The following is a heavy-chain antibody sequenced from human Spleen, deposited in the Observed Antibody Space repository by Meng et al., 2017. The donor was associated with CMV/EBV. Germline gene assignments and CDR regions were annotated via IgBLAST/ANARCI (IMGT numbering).Heavy chain of an antibody. J-gene: IGHJ4*02. CDR1: GFTFSGYW. CDR3: ARDHRDYYDSSAYYPY. V-gene: IGHV3-7*01. CDR2: INQDGSEK. Sequence: GGSLRLSCAASGFTFSGYWMSWVRQAPGKGLEWVANINQDGSEKNYVASVKDRFTISRDNAKSSLYLQLNSLRAEDTAVYYCARDHRDYYDSSAYYPYWGQGTLVTVSS. D-gene: IGHD3-22*01.